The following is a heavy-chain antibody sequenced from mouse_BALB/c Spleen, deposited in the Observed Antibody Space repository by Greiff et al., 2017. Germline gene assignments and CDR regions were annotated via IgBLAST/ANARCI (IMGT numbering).Heavy chain of an antibody. Sequence: QVHVKQSGAELAKPGASVKMSCKASGYTFTSYWMHWVKQRPGQGLEWIGYINPSTGYTEYNQKFKDKATLTADKSSSTAYMQLSSLTSEDSAVYYCARGDYGNYVGGYYAMDYWGQGTSVTVSS. V-gene: IGHV1-7*01. D-gene: IGHD2-1*01. CDR2: INPSTGYT. J-gene: IGHJ4*01. CDR1: GYTFTSYW. CDR3: ARGDYGNYVGGYYAMDY.